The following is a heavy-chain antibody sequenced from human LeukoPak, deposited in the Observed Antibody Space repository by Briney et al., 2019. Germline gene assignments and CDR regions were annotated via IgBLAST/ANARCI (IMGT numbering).Heavy chain of an antibody. CDR1: GFTFSSYG. J-gene: IGHJ4*02. CDR2: IWYDGSNK. CDR3: ARERSTVAPPHPFDY. Sequence: GGSLRLSCAASGFTFSSYGMHWVRQAPGKGLEWVAVIWYDGSNKYYADSVKGRFTISRDNSKNTLYLQMNSLRAEDTAVYYCARERSTVAPPHPFDYWGQGTLVTVSS. V-gene: IGHV3-33*01. D-gene: IGHD4-23*01.